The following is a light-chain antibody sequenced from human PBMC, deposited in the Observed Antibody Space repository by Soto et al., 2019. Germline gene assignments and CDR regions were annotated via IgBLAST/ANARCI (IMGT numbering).Light chain of an antibody. Sequence: QSVLTQPRSVSGSPGQSVTISCSTHKYVSWYQQRPGKAPKVIIYDVDVRPSGVPGRFSGSKSGNTASLTITGLQPEDEADYYCCSYAGTSDAVFGGGTKLTVL. J-gene: IGLJ3*02. V-gene: IGLV2-11*01. CDR3: CSYAGTSDAV. CDR2: DVD. CDR1: THKY.